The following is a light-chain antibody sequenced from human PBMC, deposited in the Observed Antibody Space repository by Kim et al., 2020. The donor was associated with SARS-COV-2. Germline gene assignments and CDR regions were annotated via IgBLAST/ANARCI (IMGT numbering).Light chain of an antibody. J-gene: IGKJ1*01. Sequence: EIVMTQSPATLSVSPGERATLSCRASQSIGSNLAWYQQKPGQAPRLLIYGASTRATGITARFSGSGSGTEFTLTISSLQSEDFAVYYCQQYPSWTFGQGTKVEIK. CDR3: QQYPSWT. V-gene: IGKV3-15*01. CDR1: QSIGSN. CDR2: GAS.